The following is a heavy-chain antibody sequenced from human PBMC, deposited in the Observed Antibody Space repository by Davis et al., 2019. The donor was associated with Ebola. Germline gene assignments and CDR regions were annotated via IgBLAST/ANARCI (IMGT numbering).Heavy chain of an antibody. J-gene: IGHJ5*02. CDR3: ARGRATIFGVVIIWWFDP. Sequence: MPGGSLRLSCTVSGGSISSYYWSWIRQPPGKGLEWIGEINHSGSTNYNPSLKSRVTISVDTSKNQFSLKLSSVTAADTAVYYCARGRATIFGVVIIWWFDPWGQGTLVTVSS. CDR2: INHSGST. V-gene: IGHV4-34*01. CDR1: GGSISSYY. D-gene: IGHD3-3*01.